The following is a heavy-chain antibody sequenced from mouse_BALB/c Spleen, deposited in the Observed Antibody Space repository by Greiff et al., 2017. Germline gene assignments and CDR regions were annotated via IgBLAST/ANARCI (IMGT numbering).Heavy chain of an antibody. CDR3: ARGGYGNY. CDR2: IAPGSGST. CDR1: GYTFTSYW. D-gene: IGHD2-10*02. V-gene: IGHV1S41*01. Sequence: DLVKPGASVKLSCKASGYTFTSYWINWIKQRPGQGLEWIGRIAPGSGSTYYNEMFKGKATLTVDTSSSTAYIQLSSLSSEDSAVYVCARGGYGNYWGQGTLVTVSA. J-gene: IGHJ3*01.